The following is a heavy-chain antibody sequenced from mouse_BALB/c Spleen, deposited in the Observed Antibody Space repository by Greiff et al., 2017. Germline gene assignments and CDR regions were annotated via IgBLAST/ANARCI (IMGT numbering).Heavy chain of an antibody. Sequence: EVQLVESAGDLVKPGGSLKLSCAASGFTFSSYGMSWVRQTPDKRLEWVATISSGGSYTYYPDSVKGRFTISRDNAKNTLYLQMSSLKSEDTAMYYCARQNWDDAMDYWGQGTSVTVSS. D-gene: IGHD4-1*01. V-gene: IGHV5-6*01. CDR2: ISSGGSYT. CDR1: GFTFSSYG. CDR3: ARQNWDDAMDY. J-gene: IGHJ4*01.